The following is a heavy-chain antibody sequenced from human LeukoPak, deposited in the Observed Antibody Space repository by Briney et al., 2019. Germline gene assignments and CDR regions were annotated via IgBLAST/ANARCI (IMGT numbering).Heavy chain of an antibody. J-gene: IGHJ4*02. CDR1: GDSISINGYY. CDR2: IYYSGST. V-gene: IGHV4-61*05. D-gene: IGHD6-13*01. CDR3: ARGSSWYDY. Sequence: SETLSLTCTVSGDSISINGYYWGWIRQPPGKGLEWIGYIYYSGSTNYNPSLKSRVTIPVDTSKDQFSLKLNSVTAADTAVYYCARGSSWYDYWGQGTLVTVSS.